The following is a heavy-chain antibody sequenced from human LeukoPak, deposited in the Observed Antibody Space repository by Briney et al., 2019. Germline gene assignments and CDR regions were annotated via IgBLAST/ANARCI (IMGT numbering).Heavy chain of an antibody. V-gene: IGHV5-51*01. CDR3: ARSHGSGSYYRSDAFDI. CDR1: GYSFTSYW. J-gene: IGHJ3*02. CDR2: IYPGDSDT. Sequence: GESLKISCKGSGYSFTSYWIGWVRQMPGKGLEWMGIIYPGDSDTRYSPSFQGQVTISADKSISTAYLQWSSLKASDTAMYYCARSHGSGSYYRSDAFDIWGQGTMVTVSS. D-gene: IGHD3-10*01.